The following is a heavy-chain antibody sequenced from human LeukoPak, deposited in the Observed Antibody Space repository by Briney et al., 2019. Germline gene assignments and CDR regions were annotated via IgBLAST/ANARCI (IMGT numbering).Heavy chain of an antibody. CDR3: ARRSTQVAATPYYYYGMDV. CDR1: GGTFSSYA. J-gene: IGHJ6*02. CDR2: IIPILGIA. V-gene: IGHV1-69*04. D-gene: IGHD2-15*01. Sequence: ASVKVSCKASGGTFSSYAISWVRQAPGQGLEWMGRIIPILGIANYAQKFQGRVTITADKSTSTDYMELSSLRSEDTAVYYCARRSTQVAATPYYYYGMDVWGQGTTVTVSS.